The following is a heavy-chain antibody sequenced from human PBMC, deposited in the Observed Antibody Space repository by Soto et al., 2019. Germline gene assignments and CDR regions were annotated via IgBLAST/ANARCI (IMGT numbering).Heavy chain of an antibody. CDR2: INHSGST. Sequence: SETLSLTCAVYGGSFSGYYWSWIRQPPGKGLEWIGEINHSGSTNYNPSLKSRVTISVDTSKNQFSLKLSSVTAADTAVYYCARGLGYLSSRSYYYYGMDVWGQGTTVTV. D-gene: IGHD2-15*01. CDR3: ARGLGYLSSRSYYYYGMDV. J-gene: IGHJ6*02. CDR1: GGSFSGYY. V-gene: IGHV4-34*01.